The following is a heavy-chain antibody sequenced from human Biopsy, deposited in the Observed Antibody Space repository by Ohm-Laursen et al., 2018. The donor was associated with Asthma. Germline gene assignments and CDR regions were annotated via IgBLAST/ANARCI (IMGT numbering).Heavy chain of an antibody. CDR2: LIPVLGTA. J-gene: IGHJ3*02. CDR3: ARTYYDFLTGQVNDAFAI. V-gene: IGHV1-69*01. CDR1: GDSFSNYA. Sequence: SSVKVSCKVSGDSFSNYAISWVRQAPRQGLEWMGGLIPVLGTADYAQMFEGRVTITADESTSTAYMELSSLRSEDTAVYYCARTYYDFLTGQVNDAFAIWGQGTMVTVSS. D-gene: IGHD3-9*01.